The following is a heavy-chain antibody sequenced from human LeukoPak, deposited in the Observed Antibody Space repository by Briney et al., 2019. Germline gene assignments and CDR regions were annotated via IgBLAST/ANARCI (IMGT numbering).Heavy chain of an antibody. J-gene: IGHJ5*02. Sequence: PGRSLRLSCAASGFTFSSYGMHSVRQAPGKGLEWVAVIWYDGSNKYYADSVKGRFTISRDNSKNTLYLQMNSLRAEDTAVYYCARESYGDYVGYWFDPWGQGTLVTVSS. V-gene: IGHV3-33*01. D-gene: IGHD4-17*01. CDR3: ARESYGDYVGYWFDP. CDR2: IWYDGSNK. CDR1: GFTFSSYG.